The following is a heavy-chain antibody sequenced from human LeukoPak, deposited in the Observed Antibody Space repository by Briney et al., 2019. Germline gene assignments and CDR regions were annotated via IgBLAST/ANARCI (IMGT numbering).Heavy chain of an antibody. CDR2: IYHSGST. CDR1: GYSISSGYY. D-gene: IGHD3-22*01. V-gene: IGHV4-38-2*02. CDR3: ARDPSTVVISSGFDY. Sequence: PSETLSLTCTVSGYSISSGYYWGWIRQPPGKGLEWIGSIYHSGSTYYNPSLKSRVTISVDTSKNQFSLKLSSVTAADTAVYYCARDPSTVVISSGFDYWGQGTLVTVSS. J-gene: IGHJ4*02.